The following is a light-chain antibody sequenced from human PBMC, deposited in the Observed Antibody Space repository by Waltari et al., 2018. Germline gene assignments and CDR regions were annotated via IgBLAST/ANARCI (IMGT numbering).Light chain of an antibody. V-gene: IGLV2-23*02. CDR2: EVS. CDR1: SRDVGGYDL. J-gene: IGLJ1*01. CDR3: CSYAGHSTYV. Sequence: QSALTQPASVSGSPGQSITISCTGTSRDVGGYDLVSWYQQHPGKVPQLMIYEVSKWPPGVPNRFSGSKSGNTASLTISGLQPEDETDYYCCSYAGHSTYVFGTGTKVTVL.